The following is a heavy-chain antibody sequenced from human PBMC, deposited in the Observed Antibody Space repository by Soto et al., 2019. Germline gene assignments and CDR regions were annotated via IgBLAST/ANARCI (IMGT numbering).Heavy chain of an antibody. CDR2: ISAYNGNTNT. Sequence: ASVKVSCKASGYTFTSYGISWVRQAPGQGLEWMGWISAYNGNTNTNYAQKLQGRVTMTTDTSTSTVYMELRSLRSDDTAVYYCARVALYSSGWPYYFDYWGQGTLVTVSS. CDR1: GYTFTSYG. CDR3: ARVALYSSGWPYYFDY. V-gene: IGHV1-18*01. D-gene: IGHD6-19*01. J-gene: IGHJ4*02.